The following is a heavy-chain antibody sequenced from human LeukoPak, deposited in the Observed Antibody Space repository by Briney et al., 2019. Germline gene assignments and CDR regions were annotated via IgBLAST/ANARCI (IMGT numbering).Heavy chain of an antibody. V-gene: IGHV4-39*01. Sequence: SETLSLTCTVSGGSISSSSYYWGWIRQPPGKGLEWIGSIYYSGSTYYNPSLKSRVTISVDTSKNQFSLKLSSVTAADTAVYYCASFYSSSWYSDGMDVWGQGTTVTVSS. CDR3: ASFYSSSWYSDGMDV. J-gene: IGHJ6*02. CDR2: IYYSGST. CDR1: GGSISSSSYY. D-gene: IGHD6-13*01.